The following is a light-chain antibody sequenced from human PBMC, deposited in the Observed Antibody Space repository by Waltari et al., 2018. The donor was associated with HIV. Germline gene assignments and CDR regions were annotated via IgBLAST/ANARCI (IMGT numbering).Light chain of an antibody. J-gene: IGLJ2*01. CDR1: NSNIGSNT. CDR2: SNN. CDR3: AAWDDSRNGEVI. Sequence: QSVLTQPPSASGTPGQRVTIYCSGGNSNIGSNTVNWYQQVPGTAPKLLIYSNNQRPSGVPDRFSGSKSGNSASLAISGLRSEDEADYYCAAWDDSRNGEVIFGGGTKLTVL. V-gene: IGLV1-44*01.